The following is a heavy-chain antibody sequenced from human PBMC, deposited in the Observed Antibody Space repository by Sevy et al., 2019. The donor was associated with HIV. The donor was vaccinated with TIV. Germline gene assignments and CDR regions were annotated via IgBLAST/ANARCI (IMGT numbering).Heavy chain of an antibody. V-gene: IGHV3-7*03. CDR3: ARVAAGDYYYYYLDV. CDR1: RFTFNSYW. Sequence: GGSLRVSCAASRFTFNSYWMTWVRQAPGKGLEWVANIRQDGSEKYYVDSVKGRFPISRDDAKNSKYVHMDSLRAEDTAVYFCARVAAGDYYYYYLDVWGKETTVTVSS. D-gene: IGHD4-17*01. CDR2: IRQDGSEK. J-gene: IGHJ6*03.